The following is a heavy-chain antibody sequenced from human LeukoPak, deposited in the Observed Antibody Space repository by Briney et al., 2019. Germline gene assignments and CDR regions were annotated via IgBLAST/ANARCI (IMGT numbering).Heavy chain of an antibody. CDR3: ARLGYCSSTSCSDGDAFDI. CDR1: GFTLDDYA. Sequence: PGRSLRLSCAASGFTLDDYAMHWVRQAPGKGLEWVSGISWNSGSIGYVDSVKGRFTISRDNAKNSLYLQMNSLRAEDTAVYYCARLGYCSSTSCSDGDAFDIWGQGTMVTVSS. D-gene: IGHD2-2*01. V-gene: IGHV3-9*01. J-gene: IGHJ3*02. CDR2: ISWNSGSI.